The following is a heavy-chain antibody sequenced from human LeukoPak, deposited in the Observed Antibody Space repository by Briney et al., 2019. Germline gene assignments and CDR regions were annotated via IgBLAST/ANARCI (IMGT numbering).Heavy chain of an antibody. CDR3: ARVAATVSAFDI. CDR1: GFTFSSYS. V-gene: IGHV3-21*01. Sequence: GGSLRLSCAASGFTFSSYSMNWVRQAPGKGLEWVSSISSSSSYIYYADSVKGRFTISRDNAKNSLYLQMNSLRAEDTAVYYCARVAATVSAFDIWGQGTMVTVSS. J-gene: IGHJ3*02. CDR2: ISSSSSYI. D-gene: IGHD4-17*01.